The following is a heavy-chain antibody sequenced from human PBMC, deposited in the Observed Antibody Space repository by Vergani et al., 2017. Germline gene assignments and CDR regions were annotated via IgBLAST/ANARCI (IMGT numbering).Heavy chain of an antibody. V-gene: IGHV4-61*02. CDR1: GGSISSGSYY. Sequence: QVQLQESGPGLVRPSQTLSLTCTVSGGSISSGSYYWSWFRQPAGKGLEWIGHFYTGGGTSYNPSLKSRVTISVDTSKNQFSLQLRSVTAADTAFYYCARDPLYSTTWPFLLLDMDVWGQGTMVTVSS. CDR2: FYTGGGT. D-gene: IGHD6-13*01. CDR3: ARDPLYSTTWPFLLLDMDV. J-gene: IGHJ6*02.